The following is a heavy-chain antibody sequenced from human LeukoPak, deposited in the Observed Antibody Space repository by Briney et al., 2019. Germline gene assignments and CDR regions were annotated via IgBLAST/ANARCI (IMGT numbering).Heavy chain of an antibody. CDR1: GGSISSGSYY. CDR2: IYTSGST. D-gene: IGHD3-3*01. V-gene: IGHV4-61*02. CDR3: ARHRAIDFWSGYYYYYYMDV. Sequence: PSETLSLTCTVSGGSISSGSYYWSWIRQPAGKGLEWIGRIYTSGSTNYNPSLKSRVTISVDTSKNQFSLKLSSVTAADTAVYYCARHRAIDFWSGYYYYYYMDVWGKGTTVTVSS. J-gene: IGHJ6*03.